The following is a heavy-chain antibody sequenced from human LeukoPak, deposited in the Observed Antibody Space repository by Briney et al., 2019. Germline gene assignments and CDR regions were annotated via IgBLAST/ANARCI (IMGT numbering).Heavy chain of an antibody. D-gene: IGHD4-23*01. CDR3: ARDRGKDYFDS. CDR2: VRNDASDT. Sequence: GTSLRLSCTTSRLTFTSHGFHWLRQVVGKRLEWVAFVRNDASDTYHANSVKGRFSVSRDGSKNTLYLQMNSLRPEDTAIYYCARDRGKDYFDSWGQGTQVTVSS. V-gene: IGHV3-33*01. J-gene: IGHJ4*02. CDR1: RLTFTSHG.